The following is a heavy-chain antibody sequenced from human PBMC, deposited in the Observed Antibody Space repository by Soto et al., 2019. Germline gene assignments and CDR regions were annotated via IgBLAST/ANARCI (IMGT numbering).Heavy chain of an antibody. J-gene: IGHJ4*02. V-gene: IGHV1-18*01. Sequence: ASVTVSCKASGYTFTSYHITWVRQAPGQGLEWMGWISAYNGNTNYAQNFQGRVTITKDTSKNQVVLTMTNMDPVDTATYYCAHSLDYGDYVYWGQGTLVTVSS. CDR1: GYTFTSYH. D-gene: IGHD4-17*01. CDR3: AHSLDYGDYVY. CDR2: ISAYNGNT.